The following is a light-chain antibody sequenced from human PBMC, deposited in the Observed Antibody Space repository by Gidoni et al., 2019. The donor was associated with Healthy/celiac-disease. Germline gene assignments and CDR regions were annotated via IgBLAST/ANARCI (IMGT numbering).Light chain of an antibody. J-gene: IGKJ5*01. CDR3: QQRSNWPIT. CDR2: DAS. Sequence: DIVLTQSPATLSLSPGERATLSCRASQSVSSYLAWYQQKPGQAPRLLIYDASNRATGIPARFSGSGSGTDFTLTISSLEPEDFAVYYCQQRSNWPITVGQGKRLEIK. V-gene: IGKV3-11*01. CDR1: QSVSSY.